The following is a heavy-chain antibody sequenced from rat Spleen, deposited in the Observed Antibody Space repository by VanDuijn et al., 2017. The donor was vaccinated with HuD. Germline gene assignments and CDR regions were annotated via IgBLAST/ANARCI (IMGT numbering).Heavy chain of an antibody. CDR1: GFIFTDFY. J-gene: IGHJ4*01. CDR3: AKALTTRVSYVMDA. D-gene: IGHD1-4*01. Sequence: EVQLVESGGGLVQPGSPLKLSCAASGFIFTDFYMAWVRQAPTKGLEWVASISTGGGNTYYRDSVKGRFTISRDNAKNTLYLQMDSLRSEDTATYYCAKALTTRVSYVMDAWGQGASVTVSS. V-gene: IGHV5-25*01. CDR2: ISTGGGNT.